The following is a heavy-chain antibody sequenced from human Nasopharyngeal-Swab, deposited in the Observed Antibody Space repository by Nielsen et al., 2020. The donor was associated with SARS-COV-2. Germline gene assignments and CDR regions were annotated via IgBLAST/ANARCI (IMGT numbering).Heavy chain of an antibody. Sequence: GESLKISCAASGFTFSSYAMHWVRQAPGKGLEWVAVISYDGSNKYYADSVKGRFTISRDNSKNTLYLQMNSLRAEDTAVYYCARDLGCGGSSLAGFDYWGQGTLVTVSS. J-gene: IGHJ4*02. CDR1: GFTFSSYA. CDR2: ISYDGSNK. D-gene: IGHD6-13*01. CDR3: ARDLGCGGSSLAGFDY. V-gene: IGHV3-30-3*01.